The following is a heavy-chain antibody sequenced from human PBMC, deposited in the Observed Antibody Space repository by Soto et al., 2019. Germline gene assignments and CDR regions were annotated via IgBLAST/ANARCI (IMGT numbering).Heavy chain of an antibody. CDR2: IIPIFGTA. CDR1: GGTFSSYA. Sequence: EASVKVSCKASGGTFSSYAISWVRQAPGQGLEWMGGIIPIFGTANYAQKFQGRVTITADKSTSTAYMELSSLRSEDTAVYYCAREDAFYDSSGYYSGGYYYYGMDVWGQGTTVTVSS. V-gene: IGHV1-69*06. D-gene: IGHD3-22*01. CDR3: AREDAFYDSSGYYSGGYYYYGMDV. J-gene: IGHJ6*02.